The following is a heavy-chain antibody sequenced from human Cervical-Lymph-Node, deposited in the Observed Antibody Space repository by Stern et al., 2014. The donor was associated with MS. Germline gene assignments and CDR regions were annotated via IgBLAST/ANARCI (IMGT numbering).Heavy chain of an antibody. J-gene: IGHJ6*02. CDR3: ARGWFDSYGLDV. CDR1: RYTFSSYG. CDR2: ISGYDGDT. Sequence: VQLVQSGADVKKPGASVKVSCKASRYTFSSYGIAWVRQAPGQGLEWMGWISGYDGDTNYAPKLQGRVTLTTDPSTRTAYMEIRSLRFDDTAVYYCARGWFDSYGLDVWGQGTTVTVSS. D-gene: IGHD3-10*01. V-gene: IGHV1-18*04.